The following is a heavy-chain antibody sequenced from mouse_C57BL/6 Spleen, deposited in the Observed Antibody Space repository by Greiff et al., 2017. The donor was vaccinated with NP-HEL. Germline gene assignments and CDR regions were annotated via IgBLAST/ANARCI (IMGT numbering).Heavy chain of an antibody. V-gene: IGHV1-7*01. CDR1: GYTFTSYW. CDR3: ARFDGYYRYFDV. CDR2: INPSRGYT. Sequence: VQLQQSGAELAKPGASVKLSCKASGYTFTSYWMHWVKQRPGQGLEWIGYINPSRGYTKYTQKFKDKSTLTADKSSSTAYKQLSSLTYEDSAVYYCARFDGYYRYFDVWGTGTTVTVSS. D-gene: IGHD2-3*01. J-gene: IGHJ1*03.